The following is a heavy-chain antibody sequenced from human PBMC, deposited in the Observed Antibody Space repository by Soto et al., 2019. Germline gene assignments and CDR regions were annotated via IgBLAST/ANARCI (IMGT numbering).Heavy chain of an antibody. J-gene: IGHJ4*02. D-gene: IGHD3-10*01. CDR3: ARSSYTVRGVITFDY. Sequence: PSETLSLTCTVSGGSISSYYWSWTRQPPGKGLEWIGYIYYSGSTNYNPSLKSRVTISVDTSKNQFSPKLSSVTAADTAVYYCARSSYTVRGVITFDYWGQGTLVTVSS. V-gene: IGHV4-59*01. CDR2: IYYSGST. CDR1: GGSISSYY.